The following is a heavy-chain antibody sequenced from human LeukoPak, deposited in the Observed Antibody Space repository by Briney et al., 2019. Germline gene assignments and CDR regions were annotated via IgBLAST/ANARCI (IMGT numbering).Heavy chain of an antibody. Sequence: GGSLRLSCAASGFTFSSYAMSWVRQAPGEGLERVSVVSGGGGSTYYADSVKGRFTISRDNSKNTLYLQMNSLRAEDTAIYYCAKDRTYSPGRGIDYWGQGTLVTVSS. CDR2: VSGGGGST. V-gene: IGHV3-23*01. CDR3: AKDRTYSPGRGIDY. J-gene: IGHJ4*02. CDR1: GFTFSSYA. D-gene: IGHD3-16*01.